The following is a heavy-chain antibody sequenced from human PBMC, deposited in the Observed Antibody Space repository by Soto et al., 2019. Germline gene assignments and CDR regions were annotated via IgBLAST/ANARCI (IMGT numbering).Heavy chain of an antibody. CDR3: ARVGATRPDAFDF. V-gene: IGHV3-74*01. CDR2: INTDGSST. J-gene: IGHJ3*01. Sequence: HPGGSLRLSCAASGFTFSTFWMHWVRQAPVKGLVWVSRINTDGSSTSYADSVKGRFTISRDNAKNTLYLQMNSLRVEDTAVYYCARVGATRPDAFDFWGQGTMVTVSS. D-gene: IGHD1-26*01. CDR1: GFTFSTFW.